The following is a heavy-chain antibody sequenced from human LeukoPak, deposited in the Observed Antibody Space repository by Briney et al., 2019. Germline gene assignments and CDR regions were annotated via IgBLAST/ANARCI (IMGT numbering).Heavy chain of an antibody. V-gene: IGHV4-34*01. J-gene: IGHJ5*02. CDR2: INHSGST. CDR3: AREEAATTAWFDP. D-gene: IGHD5-12*01. CDR1: GGSFSGYY. Sequence: SETLSLTCAVYGGSFSGYYWSWIRQPPGKGLEWIGEINHSGSTNYNPSLKSRVTISVDTSKNQFSLKLSSVTAADTAVYYCAREEAATTAWFDPWGQGTLVTVSS.